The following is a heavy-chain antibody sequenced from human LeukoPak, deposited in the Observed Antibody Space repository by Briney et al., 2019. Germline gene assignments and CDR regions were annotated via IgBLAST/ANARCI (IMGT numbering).Heavy chain of an antibody. J-gene: IGHJ4*02. Sequence: SETLSLTCTVSGGSLRSYFGSWIRQPPGKGLEWIGYIYYSGSTNYNPSLKSRVTMSVDTSKNQFSLKLSSVTAADTAVYYCARIDRAVAGTIDYWGQGTLVTVSS. V-gene: IGHV4-59*08. CDR3: ARIDRAVAGTIDY. CDR2: IYYSGST. D-gene: IGHD6-19*01. CDR1: GGSLRSYF.